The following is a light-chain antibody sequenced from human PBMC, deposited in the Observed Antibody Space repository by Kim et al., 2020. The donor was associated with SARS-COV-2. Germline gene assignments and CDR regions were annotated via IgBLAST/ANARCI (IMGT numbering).Light chain of an antibody. CDR1: QTVLYNSNNKNY. J-gene: IGKJ2*03. CDR2: WAS. CDR3: QQYYSTPPS. V-gene: IGKV4-1*01. Sequence: DIVMTQSPDSLAVSLGERATLNCKSSQTVLYNSNNKNYLAWYQQKPGHAPKLLIYWASIRESGVSDRSSGSGSETDFTLTISSLQAEDVAVYYCQQYYSTPPSFGQGTKLEI.